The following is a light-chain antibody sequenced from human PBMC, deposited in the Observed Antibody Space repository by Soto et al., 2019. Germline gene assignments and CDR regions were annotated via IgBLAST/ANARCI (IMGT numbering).Light chain of an antibody. CDR1: SSDVGGYNY. J-gene: IGLJ2*01. Sequence: QSALTQPASVSGSPGQSITISCTGTSSDVGGYNYVSWYQQHPGKAPKLIIFEVSKRPSGVSNRFSGSKSGNTASLTISGLQAEDEADYYCSSYTSNRARVFGGGTKLTVL. V-gene: IGLV2-14*01. CDR3: SSYTSNRARV. CDR2: EVS.